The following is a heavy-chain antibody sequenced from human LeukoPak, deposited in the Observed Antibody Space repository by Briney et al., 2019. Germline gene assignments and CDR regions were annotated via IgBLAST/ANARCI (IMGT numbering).Heavy chain of an antibody. CDR1: GFTFSSFS. CDR2: ITGSSSAI. CDR3: ASCSSTNCY. D-gene: IGHD2-2*01. J-gene: IGHJ4*02. V-gene: IGHV3-48*01. Sequence: GGSLRLSCAASGFTFSSFSMNWVSQAPGKGLEWVSFITGSSSAIYYADSVKGRFTISRDNAKNSLYLQMNSLRAEDTAVYYCASCSSTNCYWGQGTLVTVSS.